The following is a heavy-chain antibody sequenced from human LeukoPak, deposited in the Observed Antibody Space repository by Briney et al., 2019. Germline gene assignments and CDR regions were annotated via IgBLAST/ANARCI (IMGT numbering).Heavy chain of an antibody. CDR1: GYTFTSYG. V-gene: IGHV1-18*01. CDR3: ARDRGSAAGPGDGMDV. Sequence: GASVKVSCKASGYTFTSYGISWVRQAPGQGLEWMGWISAYNGNTNYAQKLQGRVTMTTDTSTSTAYMELRRLRSDDTAVYYCARDRGSAAGPGDGMDVWGQGTTVTVSS. J-gene: IGHJ6*02. CDR2: ISAYNGNT. D-gene: IGHD6-13*01.